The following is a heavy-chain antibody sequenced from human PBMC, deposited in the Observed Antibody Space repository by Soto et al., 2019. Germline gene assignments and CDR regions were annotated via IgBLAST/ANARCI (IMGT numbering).Heavy chain of an antibody. J-gene: IGHJ5*02. CDR2: IYYSGDT. CDR3: ARGSLRFINFDP. CDR1: GDSISSYY. Sequence: SETLSLTCSVSGDSISSYYWSWIRQPPGKGLEWIGYIYYSGDTNYNPSLKSHLTISVDTSKNQFSMKLRSVTAVDTAVYYCARGSLRFINFDPWGQGTMVTVSS. V-gene: IGHV4-59*01. D-gene: IGHD3-3*01.